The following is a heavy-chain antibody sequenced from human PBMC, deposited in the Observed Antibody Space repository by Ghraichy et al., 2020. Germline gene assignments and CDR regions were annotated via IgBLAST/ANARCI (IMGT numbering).Heavy chain of an antibody. D-gene: IGHD4-23*01. CDR1: GFSFSSYS. CDR3: ARAVGYYHYGMDV. Sequence: GGSLRLSCAASGFSFSSYSMNWVRQAPGKGLEWVSYISISSSYIYYADSVRGRFTISRDNAKNSLYLQMNSLRAEDTAVYHCARAVGYYHYGMDVWGQGTTVTVCS. CDR2: ISISSSYI. V-gene: IGHV3-21*01. J-gene: IGHJ6*02.